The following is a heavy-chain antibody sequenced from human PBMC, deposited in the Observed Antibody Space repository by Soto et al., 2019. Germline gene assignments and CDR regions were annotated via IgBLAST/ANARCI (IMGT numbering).Heavy chain of an antibody. D-gene: IGHD6-19*01. CDR1: GFTISSNY. CDR3: ATSSGWRAHDAFDI. Sequence: SLRLSCAASGFTISSNYMSWVRQAPGKGLEWVSVIYSGGSTYYADSVKGRFTISRHNSKNTLYLQMNSLRAEDTAVYYCATSSGWRAHDAFDIWGQRPMVTASS. V-gene: IGHV3-53*04. J-gene: IGHJ3*02. CDR2: IYSGGST.